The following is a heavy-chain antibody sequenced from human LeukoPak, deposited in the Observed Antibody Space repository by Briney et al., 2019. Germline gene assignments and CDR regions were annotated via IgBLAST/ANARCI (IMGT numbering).Heavy chain of an antibody. J-gene: IGHJ3*02. D-gene: IGHD6-13*01. Sequence: GGSLRLSCAASGFTFSSYSMNWVRQAPGKGLEWVSSISSSSSYIYYADSVKGGFTISRDNAKNSLYLQMNSLRAEDTAVYYCASDHRSSWSPDAFDIWGQGTMVTVSS. CDR2: ISSSSSYI. V-gene: IGHV3-21*01. CDR1: GFTFSSYS. CDR3: ASDHRSSWSPDAFDI.